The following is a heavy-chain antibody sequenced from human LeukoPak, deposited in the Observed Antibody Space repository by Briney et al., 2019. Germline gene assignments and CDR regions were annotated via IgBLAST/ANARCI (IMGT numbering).Heavy chain of an antibody. D-gene: IGHD3-3*01. V-gene: IGHV3-11*01. J-gene: IGHJ5*02. CDR1: GFSFSDHY. CDR3: AREGITIFGVANSNWFDP. CDR2: FCGCGSTI. Sequence: TGGSLRLFCAASGFSFSDHYMRWIRQARGGGLEWVSYFCGCGSTIYNGGSGSGRFTVSRDNAKNSMYLQKNSLRAEDTAIYYCAREGITIFGVANSNWFDPWGQGTLVTVSS.